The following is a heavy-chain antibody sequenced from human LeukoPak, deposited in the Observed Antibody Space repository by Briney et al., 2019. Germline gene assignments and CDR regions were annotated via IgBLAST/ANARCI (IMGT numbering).Heavy chain of an antibody. V-gene: IGHV4-61*02. D-gene: IGHD5-12*01. CDR3: ARDRVGSGYDHFDY. CDR1: GGSISSGSYY. Sequence: RSSETLSLTCTVSGGSISSGSYYWSWIRQPAGKGLEWIGRIYTSGSTNYNPSLKSRVTISVDTSKNQFSLKLSSVTAADTAVYYCARDRVGSGYDHFDYWGQGTLVTVSS. CDR2: IYTSGST. J-gene: IGHJ4*02.